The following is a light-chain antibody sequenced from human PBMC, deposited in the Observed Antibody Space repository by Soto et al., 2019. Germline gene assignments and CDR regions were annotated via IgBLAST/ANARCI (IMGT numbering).Light chain of an antibody. CDR3: QQADRFPHT. CDR2: DVS. CDR1: QSVSSN. Sequence: EIVMTQSPATLSVSPGERATLSCRASQSVSSNFAWYQQRPAQAPRLLIYDVSTRATGVPTRFSGSGSGTEFTLTISSLQSEDSGTYFCQQADRFPHTFGQGTKLEIK. J-gene: IGKJ2*01. V-gene: IGKV3D-15*01.